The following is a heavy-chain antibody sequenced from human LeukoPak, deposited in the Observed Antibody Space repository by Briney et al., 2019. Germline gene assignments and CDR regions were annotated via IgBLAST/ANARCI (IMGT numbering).Heavy chain of an antibody. CDR2: IYSGGST. J-gene: IGHJ4*02. CDR3: ARDPFGSSGWYDY. Sequence: GGSLRLSCAASGFTVSSNYMSWVRQAPGKGPEWVSVIYSGGSTYYADSVKGRFTISRDNSKNTLYLQMNSLRAEDTAVYYCARDPFGSSGWYDYWGQGTLVTVSS. CDR1: GFTVSSNY. V-gene: IGHV3-53*01. D-gene: IGHD6-19*01.